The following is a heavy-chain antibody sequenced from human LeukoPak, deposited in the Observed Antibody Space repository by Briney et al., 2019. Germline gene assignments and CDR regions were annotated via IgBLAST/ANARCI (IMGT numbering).Heavy chain of an antibody. Sequence: QVQQQESGPGLVKPSETLSRTCTMSGGSISSYYWRWIRQPPGKGLEWIGYIYYSGSTNYNPSLKSRVTISLDTSKNQFSLKLRSVTAADTAVYYCAGGSGSSDYGGQGTLVTVSS. CDR3: AGGSGSSDY. CDR1: GGSISSYY. J-gene: IGHJ4*02. D-gene: IGHD1-26*01. V-gene: IGHV4-59*01. CDR2: IYYSGST.